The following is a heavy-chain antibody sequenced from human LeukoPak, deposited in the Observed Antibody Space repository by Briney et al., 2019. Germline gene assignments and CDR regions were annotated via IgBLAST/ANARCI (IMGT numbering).Heavy chain of an antibody. J-gene: IGHJ4*02. V-gene: IGHV3-48*04. Sequence: GGSLRLSCAASGFTFSSYSMNWVRQAPGKGLEWVSYISSSSSTIYYADSVKGRFTISRDNAKNSLYLQMNSLRAEDTAAYYCARTYCSSTSCYFDYWGQGTLVTVSS. CDR3: ARTYCSSTSCYFDY. CDR2: ISSSSSTI. D-gene: IGHD2-2*01. CDR1: GFTFSSYS.